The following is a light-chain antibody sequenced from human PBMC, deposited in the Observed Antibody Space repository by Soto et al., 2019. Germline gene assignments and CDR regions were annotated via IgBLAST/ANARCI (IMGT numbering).Light chain of an antibody. Sequence: EIVLTQSPDTLSLSPGERVTHSCRASQRMTNNFLAWFQQKPGLAPRLLIHGASTRASGVPDRFTGGGSGTDFVLTISRVEPEDFAVYYCQQYGRSPFTFGQGTKLQIK. J-gene: IGKJ2*01. CDR3: QQYGRSPFT. CDR1: QRMTNNF. CDR2: GAS. V-gene: IGKV3-20*01.